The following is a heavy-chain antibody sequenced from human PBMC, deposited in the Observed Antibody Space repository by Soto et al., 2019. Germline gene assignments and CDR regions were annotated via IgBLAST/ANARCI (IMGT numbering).Heavy chain of an antibody. D-gene: IGHD2-2*01. CDR2: ISGSGASP. CDR1: GFTFSTYT. J-gene: IGHJ4*02. CDR3: AKARCSTTNCYVPDY. Sequence: VQLLESGGGLVQPGGSLRLSCAASGFTFSTYTMSWVRRAPGKGLEWVSAISGSGASPSYADSVQGRFTISRDNPKRTLDLQMNNLRAEDTAVYYCAKARCSTTNCYVPDYWGQGTLVTVSS. V-gene: IGHV3-23*01.